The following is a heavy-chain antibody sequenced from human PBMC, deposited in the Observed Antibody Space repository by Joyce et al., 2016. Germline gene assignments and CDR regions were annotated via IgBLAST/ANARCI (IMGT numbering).Heavy chain of an antibody. CDR2: ISTYNGNT. J-gene: IGHJ4*02. D-gene: IGHD1-26*01. Sequence: QVQLVQSGAEVKKPGASVKVSCKASGYTFISYGISWLRQAPGQGLEWLGWISTYNGNTNDAQKFRGRVTMTTDTSTSTAYMELRSLRSDDTAVYYCARGYGVVGATTDFDYWGQGTLVTVSS. CDR3: ARGYGVVGATTDFDY. V-gene: IGHV1-18*01. CDR1: GYTFISYG.